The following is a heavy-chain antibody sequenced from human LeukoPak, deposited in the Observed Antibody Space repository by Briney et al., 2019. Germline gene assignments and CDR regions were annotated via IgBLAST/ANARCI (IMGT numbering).Heavy chain of an antibody. J-gene: IGHJ3*02. CDR1: GFSFNDYG. CDR2: ISYDGSHK. Sequence: GGSLRLSCAASGFSFNDYGMHWVRQSPGKGLEWVAVISYDGSHKYYADSVKGRFTISRDNSKNTLYLQMNSLRAEDTAVYFCANIDYVWGSYGLDAFDIWGQGTMVTVSS. D-gene: IGHD3-16*01. CDR3: ANIDYVWGSYGLDAFDI. V-gene: IGHV3-30*18.